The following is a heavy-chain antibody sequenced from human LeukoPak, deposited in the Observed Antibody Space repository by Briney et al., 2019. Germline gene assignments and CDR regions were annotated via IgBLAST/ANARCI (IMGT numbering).Heavy chain of an antibody. CDR1: GGSISSYY. D-gene: IGHD6-13*01. CDR2: IHYSGST. CDR3: AREVVAAAGTVDY. Sequence: SETLSLTCTVSGGSISSYYWSWIRQPPEKGLEWIGYIHYSGSTSYNPSLKSRVTISVDTSKNQFSLKLTSVTAADTAVYYCAREVVAAAGTVDYWGQGTLVTVSS. J-gene: IGHJ4*02. V-gene: IGHV4-59*01.